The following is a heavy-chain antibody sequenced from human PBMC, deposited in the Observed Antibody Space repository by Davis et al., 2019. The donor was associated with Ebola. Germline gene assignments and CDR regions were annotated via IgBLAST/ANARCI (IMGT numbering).Heavy chain of an antibody. CDR1: GYSISSGYY. V-gene: IGHV4-38-2*01. CDR3: ARIPEDIVVVVAAIGGQDAFDI. D-gene: IGHD2-15*01. Sequence: PSETLSLTCAVSGYSISSGYYWGWIRQPPGKGLEWIGSIYHSGSTYYNPSLKSRVTISVDTSKNQFSLKLSSVTAADTAVYYCARIPEDIVVVVAAIGGQDAFDIWGQGTMVTVSS. CDR2: IYHSGST. J-gene: IGHJ3*02.